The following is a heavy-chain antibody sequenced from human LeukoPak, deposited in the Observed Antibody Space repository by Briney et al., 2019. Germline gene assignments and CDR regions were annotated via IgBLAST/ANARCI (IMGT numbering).Heavy chain of an antibody. Sequence: ASVKVSCKASEYTFTGYYIHRVRQAPGQGLEWMGWINPNSGDTHYAQKFQGRVTMTRDTSISTAYMDLNSLISDDTAVYYCARVQYQLLFEGNWFDPWGQGTLVTVSS. D-gene: IGHD2-2*01. CDR1: EYTFTGYY. J-gene: IGHJ5*02. CDR3: ARVQYQLLFEGNWFDP. V-gene: IGHV1-2*02. CDR2: INPNSGDT.